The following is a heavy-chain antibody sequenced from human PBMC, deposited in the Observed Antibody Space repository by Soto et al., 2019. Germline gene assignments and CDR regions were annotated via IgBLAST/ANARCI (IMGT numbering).Heavy chain of an antibody. Sequence: QLHLVQSGAVVKKPGASVTVSCSASGYPVTAYYMHWVRQAPGRGLEWMGGINPATGAAKHTQTFQGRVLMPRDTSPRTVFVELSGLTSEDPAVFYCARGGGVGVAGSAAFDMWGQGTLVTVSS. J-gene: IGHJ3*02. CDR1: GYPVTAYY. CDR2: INPATGAA. CDR3: ARGGGVGVAGSAAFDM. V-gene: IGHV1-2*02. D-gene: IGHD3-3*01.